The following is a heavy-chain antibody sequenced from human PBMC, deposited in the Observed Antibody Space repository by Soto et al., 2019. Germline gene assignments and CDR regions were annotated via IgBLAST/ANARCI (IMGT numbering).Heavy chain of an antibody. CDR3: ARGGDWKFDY. CDR1: GVSITSAFYY. D-gene: IGHD2-21*02. Sequence: SETLSLTWIVSGVSITSAFYYWGWVRQTPGKGLEWIGSTHYKGSTYYNPSLKSRVTISVEKSKNQFSLELSSMTAADTAVYYCARGGDWKFDYWGQGSLVTVSS. J-gene: IGHJ4*02. V-gene: IGHV4-39*07. CDR2: THYKGST.